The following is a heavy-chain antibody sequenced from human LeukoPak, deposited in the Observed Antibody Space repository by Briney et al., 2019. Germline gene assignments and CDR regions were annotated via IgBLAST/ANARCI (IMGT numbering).Heavy chain of an antibody. D-gene: IGHD6-19*01. J-gene: IGHJ4*02. CDR2: ISAYNGNT. CDR1: GYTFTSYG. V-gene: IGHV1-18*01. CDR3: ARVAAKASSGWYCYYFDY. Sequence: ASVKVSCKASGYTFTSYGISWVRQAPGQGLEWMGWISAYNGNTNYAQKLQGRVTMTTDTSTSTAYMELRSLRSDDTAVYYCARVAAKASSGWYCYYFDYWGQGTLVTVSS.